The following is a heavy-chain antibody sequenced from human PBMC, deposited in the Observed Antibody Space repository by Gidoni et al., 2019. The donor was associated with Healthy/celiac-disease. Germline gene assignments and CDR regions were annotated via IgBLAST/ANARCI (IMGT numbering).Heavy chain of an antibody. CDR3: ASPYLGMVGGPEGLYYMDV. D-gene: IGHD3-10*01. CDR2: IYYSGST. J-gene: IGHJ6*03. V-gene: IGHV4-39*01. Sequence: QLQLQESGPGLVKPSETLSLTCTVSGGSISSSSYYWGWIRQPPGKGLEWIGSIYYSGSTYYNPSLKSRVTISVDTSKNQFSLKLSSVTAADTAVYYCASPYLGMVGGPEGLYYMDVWGKGTTVTVSS. CDR1: GGSISSSSYY.